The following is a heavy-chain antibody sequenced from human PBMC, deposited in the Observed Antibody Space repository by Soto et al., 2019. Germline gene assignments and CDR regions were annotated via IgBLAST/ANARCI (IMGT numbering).Heavy chain of an antibody. D-gene: IGHD6-19*01. Sequence: EVQLVESGGGLVQPGGSLRLSCAASGFTFSSYWMSWVRQAPGKGLEWVSYISSSSSTIYYADSVKGRFTISRDNAKNSLYLQMNSLRDEDTAVYYCARDRGADRWFRAVAGSLGFDYWGQGTLVTVSS. CDR2: ISSSSSTI. J-gene: IGHJ4*02. V-gene: IGHV3-48*02. CDR3: ARDRGADRWFRAVAGSLGFDY. CDR1: GFTFSSYW.